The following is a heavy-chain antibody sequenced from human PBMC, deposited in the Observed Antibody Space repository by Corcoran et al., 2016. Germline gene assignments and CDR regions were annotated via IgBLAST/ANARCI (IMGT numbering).Heavy chain of an antibody. CDR2: INHSGST. D-gene: IGHD2-2*01. CDR1: GGSFSGYY. V-gene: IGHV4-34*01. J-gene: IGHJ5*02. Sequence: QVQLQQWGAGLLKPSETLSLTCAVYGGSFSGYYWSWIRQPPGKGLEWIGEINHSGSTNYNPSLKSRVTISVDTSKNQFSLKLSSVTAADTAVYYCARGVIVVVPAAKGRGWHWFDPWGQGTLVTVSS. CDR3: ARGVIVVVPAAKGRGWHWFDP.